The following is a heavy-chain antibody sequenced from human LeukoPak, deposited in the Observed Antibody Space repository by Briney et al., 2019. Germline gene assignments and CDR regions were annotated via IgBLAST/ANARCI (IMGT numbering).Heavy chain of an antibody. CDR3: ASGDGDSNGLEY. V-gene: IGHV3-30-3*01. CDR1: GFTFSSYA. Sequence: GGSLRLSCAASGFTFSSYAMHWVRQAPGKGLEWVAVISYDGSNKYYADSVKGRFTISRDNSKNTLYLQMNSLRAEDTAVYYCASGDGDSNGLEYWGQGTLVTVSS. D-gene: IGHD4-17*01. CDR2: ISYDGSNK. J-gene: IGHJ4*02.